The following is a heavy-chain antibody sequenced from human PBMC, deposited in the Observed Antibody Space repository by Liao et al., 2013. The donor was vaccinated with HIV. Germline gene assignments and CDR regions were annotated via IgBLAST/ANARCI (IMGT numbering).Heavy chain of an antibody. J-gene: IGHJ3*01. CDR1: GVSINNHY. CDR2: IYTSGNT. V-gene: IGHV4-4*07. CDR3: AARITISGVAIPHALDV. D-gene: IGHD3-3*01. Sequence: QMQLQESGPGLVKPSETLSLTCAVSGVSINNHYWNWIRQPAGRGLEWIGRIYTSGNTNYNPSLKSRVTMSVDTSKNQFSLRLTSVTAADTAVYYCAARITISGVAIPHALDVWAKDMVAVSS.